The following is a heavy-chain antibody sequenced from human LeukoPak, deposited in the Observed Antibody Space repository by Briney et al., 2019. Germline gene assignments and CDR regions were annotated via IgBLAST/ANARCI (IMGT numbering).Heavy chain of an antibody. Sequence: AASLKVSCKASGYTFTGYDMHWVRQAPGQGLEWLGWINPNSGGTNYAQKFQGRVTMTRDTSISTAYMELSRLRSDDTAVYYCAGLGYYDSSAYYGGEGFDYWGQGTLVTVSS. CDR1: GYTFTGYD. J-gene: IGHJ4*02. CDR3: AGLGYYDSSAYYGGEGFDY. V-gene: IGHV1-2*02. D-gene: IGHD3-22*01. CDR2: INPNSGGT.